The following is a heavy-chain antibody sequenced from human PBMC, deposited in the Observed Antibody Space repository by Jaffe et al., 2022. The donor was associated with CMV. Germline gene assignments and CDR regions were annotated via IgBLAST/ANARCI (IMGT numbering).Heavy chain of an antibody. V-gene: IGHV1-18*01. CDR1: GYTFSTYG. J-gene: IGHJ4*02. CDR2: ISTHNDNT. Sequence: QVQLIQSGGEVKKPGASVKVSCHTSGYTFSTYGISWVRQAPRQGLEWMGWISTHNDNTNYAQKFQGRVTLTTDTSTNTAYMELRSLSSDDTAMYYCARDAPWGGGQYYFDYWGQGTLVTVSS. CDR3: ARDAPWGGGQYYFDY. D-gene: IGHD3-16*01.